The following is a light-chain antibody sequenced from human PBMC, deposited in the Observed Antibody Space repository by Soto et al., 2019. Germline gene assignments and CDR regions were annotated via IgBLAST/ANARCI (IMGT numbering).Light chain of an antibody. V-gene: IGLV2-14*03. Sequence: QAVVTQPASVSGSPGQSITISCTGTSSDVGGYNYVSWFQQHPGKAPKLKIYEVSNRPSGVSNRCSGSKSGYTASLTISDLQAEDEADDYCTSFTSSSTWVFGGGTQLTVL. J-gene: IGLJ3*02. CDR3: TSFTSSSTWV. CDR2: EVS. CDR1: SSDVGGYNY.